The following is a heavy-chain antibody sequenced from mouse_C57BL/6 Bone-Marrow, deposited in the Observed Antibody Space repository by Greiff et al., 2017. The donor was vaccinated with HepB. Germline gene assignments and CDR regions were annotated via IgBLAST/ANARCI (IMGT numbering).Heavy chain of an antibody. D-gene: IGHD1-1*01. Sequence: EVNVVESGGGLVQPGGSLSLSCAASGFTFTDYYMSWVRQPPGKALEWLGFIRNKANGYTTEYSASVKGRFTISRDNSQSILYLQMNALRAEDSATYYCARNYYGSSSDYWGQGTTLTVSS. J-gene: IGHJ2*01. CDR2: IRNKANGYTT. CDR1: GFTFTDYY. V-gene: IGHV7-3*01. CDR3: ARNYYGSSSDY.